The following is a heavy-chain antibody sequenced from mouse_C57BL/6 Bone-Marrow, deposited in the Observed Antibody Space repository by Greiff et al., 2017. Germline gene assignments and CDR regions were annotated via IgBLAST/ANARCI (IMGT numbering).Heavy chain of an antibody. CDR2: INPNNGGT. D-gene: IGHD2-4*01. V-gene: IGHV1-26*01. Sequence: VQLQQSGPELVKPGASVKISCKASGYTFTDYYMNWVKQSHGKSLEWIGDINPNNGGTSYNQKFKGKATLTVDKSSSTAYMELRSLTSEDSAVYYCARLGDYDSDYWGQGTTLTGSS. CDR1: GYTFTDYY. J-gene: IGHJ2*01. CDR3: ARLGDYDSDY.